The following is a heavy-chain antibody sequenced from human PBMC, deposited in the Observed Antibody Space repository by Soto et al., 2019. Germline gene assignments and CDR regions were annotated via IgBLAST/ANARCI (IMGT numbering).Heavy chain of an antibody. D-gene: IGHD2-15*01. CDR1: GFTFSSYA. Sequence: EVQLLESGGGLVQPGGSLRLSCAASGFTFSSYAMSWVRQAPGKGLEWVSSISGSGGSTCYADSVTGRFTISRDNCKNTLYLQMNRLRADDTAVYYCVKELAPLPTYFDYRGQGTLVTVSS. CDR2: ISGSGGST. V-gene: IGHV3-23*01. CDR3: VKELAPLPTYFDY. J-gene: IGHJ4*02.